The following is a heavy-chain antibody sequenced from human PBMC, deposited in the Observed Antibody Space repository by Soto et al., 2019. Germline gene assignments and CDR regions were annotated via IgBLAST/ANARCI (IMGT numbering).Heavy chain of an antibody. J-gene: IGHJ4*02. CDR1: GVTFSSYA. V-gene: IGHV1-69*13. D-gene: IGHD6-6*01. CDR3: ATYPTRSEAY. Sequence: SVKVSCKASGVTFSSYAISWVRQAPGQGLEWMGGIIPIFGTANYAQKFQGRVTITADGSTSTAYMELSSLRSEDTAVYYCATYPTRSEAYWSQGTLVTVSS. CDR2: IIPIFGTA.